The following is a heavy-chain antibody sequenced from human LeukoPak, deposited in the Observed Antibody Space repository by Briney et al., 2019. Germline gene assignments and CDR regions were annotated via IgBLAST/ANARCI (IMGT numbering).Heavy chain of an antibody. D-gene: IGHD3-9*01. V-gene: IGHV1-69*04. CDR3: ARRLTPYYDILTGYRGFDP. CDR2: IIPILGIA. Sequence: SVKVSCKASGGTFSSYAISWVRQAPGQGLEWMGRIIPILGIANYAQKFQGRVTITADKSTSTVYMELSSLRSEDTAVYYCARRLTPYYDILTGYRGFDPWGQGTLVTVSS. J-gene: IGHJ5*02. CDR1: GGTFSSYA.